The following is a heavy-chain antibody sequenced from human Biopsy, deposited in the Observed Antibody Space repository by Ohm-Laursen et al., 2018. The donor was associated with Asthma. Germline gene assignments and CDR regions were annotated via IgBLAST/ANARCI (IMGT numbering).Heavy chain of an antibody. J-gene: IGHJ4*02. CDR2: IATDGSNK. CDR3: VKDHSAGYYYFDD. D-gene: IGHD2-21*01. V-gene: IGHV3-64D*08. Sequence: SLRLSCAASGFTFSSYSMHWVRQARGRGPEYVAFIATDGSNKFYADSVKGRFTVSRDNSKHTLYLHMTGLRADDTGVYYCVKDHSAGYYYFDDWGQGAQVPVSS. CDR1: GFTFSSYS.